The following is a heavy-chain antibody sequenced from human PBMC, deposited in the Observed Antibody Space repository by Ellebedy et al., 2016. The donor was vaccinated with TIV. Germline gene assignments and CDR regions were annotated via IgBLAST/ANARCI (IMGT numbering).Heavy chain of an antibody. J-gene: IGHJ4*02. D-gene: IGHD6-19*01. Sequence: GESLKISXAASGFTFSSYAMSWVRQAPGKGLEWVSAISSSGSTIYYADSVKGRFTISRDNAKNSLYLQMNSLRAEDTAVYYCARPYNSGWYSDYWGQGTLVTVSS. V-gene: IGHV3-21*04. CDR1: GFTFSSYA. CDR3: ARPYNSGWYSDY. CDR2: ISSSGSTI.